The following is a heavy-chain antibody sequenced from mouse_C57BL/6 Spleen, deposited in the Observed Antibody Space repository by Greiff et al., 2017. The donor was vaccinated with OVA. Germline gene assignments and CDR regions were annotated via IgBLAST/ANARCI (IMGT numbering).Heavy chain of an antibody. Sequence: VQLQQSGPELVKPGASVKISCKASGYAFSSSWMNWVKQRPGKGLEWIGRIYPGDGDTNYNGKFKGKATMTADKSSSTVYMQHSSLTSEDSAVYYCGGGGGYFDVWGTGTTVTVSS. J-gene: IGHJ1*03. V-gene: IGHV1-82*01. CDR3: GGGGGYFDV. CDR2: IYPGDGDT. CDR1: GYAFSSSW.